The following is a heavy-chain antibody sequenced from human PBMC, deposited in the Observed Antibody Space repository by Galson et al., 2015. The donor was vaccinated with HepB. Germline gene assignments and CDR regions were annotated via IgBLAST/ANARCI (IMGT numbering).Heavy chain of an antibody. CDR1: GGTFSSYT. CDR3: ARESVGDFYGMDV. D-gene: IGHD1-26*01. Sequence: SVKVSCKASGGTFSSYTISWVRQAPGQGLEWMGRIIPILGIANYAQKFQGRVTITADKSTSTAYMELSSLRSEDTAVYYCARESVGDFYGMDVWGQGTTVTVSS. V-gene: IGHV1-69*04. CDR2: IIPILGIA. J-gene: IGHJ6*02.